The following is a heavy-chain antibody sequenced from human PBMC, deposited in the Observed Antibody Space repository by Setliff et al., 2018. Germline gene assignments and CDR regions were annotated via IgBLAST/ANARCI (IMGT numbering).Heavy chain of an antibody. CDR2: IGHTGSI. D-gene: IGHD7-27*01. V-gene: IGHV4-38-2*02. J-gene: IGHJ4*02. CDR1: GYSISSGYI. CDR3: VRDLHWGFDY. Sequence: SETLSLTCTVSGYSISSGYIWGWIRQPPGKGLEWVGNIGHTGSINYNPSLKSRLTISRDTSKNQVSLKLNSVTATDTGVYYCVRDLHWGFDYWGLGTLVTVSS.